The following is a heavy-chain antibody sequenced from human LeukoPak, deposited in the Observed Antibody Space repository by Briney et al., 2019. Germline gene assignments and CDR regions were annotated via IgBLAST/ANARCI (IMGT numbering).Heavy chain of an antibody. CDR3: VRGYGLDFDY. D-gene: IGHD4-17*01. V-gene: IGHV1-8*01. J-gene: IGHJ4*02. CDR1: GYTFTSYD. CDR2: MNPNSGNT. Sequence: AASVKVSCKASGYTFTSYDINWVRQATGQGLEWLGWMNPNSGNTGYAQKFQGRVTMNRNTSISTAYMELSSLRSEDTAVYYCVRGYGLDFDYWGQGTLVTVSS.